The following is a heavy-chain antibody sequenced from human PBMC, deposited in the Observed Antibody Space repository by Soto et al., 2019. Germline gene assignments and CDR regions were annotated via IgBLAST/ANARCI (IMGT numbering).Heavy chain of an antibody. Sequence: QVQLVQSGAEVKKPGSSVKVSCKTSGGTFNNYAISWVRQAPGQGLEWMGGLIPNFDTPNYAQKFQDRLTIIADESTSTVSMELRSLRSDDTAVYYCAVAMVREILIFESSGMHVWSQGTTVTVS. D-gene: IGHD3-10*01. CDR1: GGTFNNYA. CDR2: LIPNFDTP. CDR3: AVAMVREILIFESSGMHV. V-gene: IGHV1-69*01. J-gene: IGHJ6*02.